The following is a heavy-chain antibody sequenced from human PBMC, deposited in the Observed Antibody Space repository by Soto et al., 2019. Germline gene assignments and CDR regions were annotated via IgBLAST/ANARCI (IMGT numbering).Heavy chain of an antibody. CDR1: GGSFSGYY. Sequence: SETLTLTCAVYGGSFSGYYWSWIRQPPGKGLEWIGEINHSGSTNYNPSLKSRLTILVGTSKNYFSLKLSSVTAADTAVYYCARTRPRNGYYYYYGMDVWGQGTMVTVSS. D-gene: IGHD6-6*01. V-gene: IGHV4-34*01. CDR3: ARTRPRNGYYYYYGMDV. J-gene: IGHJ6*02. CDR2: INHSGST.